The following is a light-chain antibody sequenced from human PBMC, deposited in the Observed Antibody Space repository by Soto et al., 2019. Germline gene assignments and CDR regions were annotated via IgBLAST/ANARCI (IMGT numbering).Light chain of an antibody. Sequence: EIGLTTFRASLSLSPGERATLSCRASQSVSSYLAWYQQKPGQAPRLLMYDASKRATGIPARFSGSGSGTDFTLTISSLEPEDFAVYYCQQRSRWPWTFGQGTKV. CDR2: DAS. CDR1: QSVSSY. V-gene: IGKV3-11*01. CDR3: QQRSRWPWT. J-gene: IGKJ1*01.